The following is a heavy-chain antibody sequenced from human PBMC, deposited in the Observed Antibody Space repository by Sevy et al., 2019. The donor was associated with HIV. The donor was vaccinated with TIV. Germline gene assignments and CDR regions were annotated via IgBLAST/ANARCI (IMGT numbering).Heavy chain of an antibody. CDR1: GGSFSGYY. J-gene: IGHJ6*02. Sequence: SETLSLTCGVFGGSFSGYYWTWIRQPPGKGLEWIGEINHSGSTNYNPSLKSRVTISVDTSKNPFSLKVSSVTAADTAVYYCARRYSTSSVSDHYYYYGMDVWGQGTTVTVSS. CDR2: INHSGST. CDR3: ARRYSTSSVSDHYYYYGMDV. V-gene: IGHV4-34*01. D-gene: IGHD6-6*01.